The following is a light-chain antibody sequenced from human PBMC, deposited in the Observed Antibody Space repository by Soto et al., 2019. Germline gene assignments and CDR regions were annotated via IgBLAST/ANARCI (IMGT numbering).Light chain of an antibody. Sequence: QSALTQPASVSGSPGQSITISCTGTSSDVGSYNLVSWYQQHPDKAPKLLIYEGSKRPSGVSDRFSASKSGNTASLTISGLQAEDEADYYCCSYAGSSTSYVLLGGGTKLTVL. J-gene: IGLJ2*01. CDR1: SSDVGSYNL. CDR2: EGS. CDR3: CSYAGSSTSYVL. V-gene: IGLV2-23*01.